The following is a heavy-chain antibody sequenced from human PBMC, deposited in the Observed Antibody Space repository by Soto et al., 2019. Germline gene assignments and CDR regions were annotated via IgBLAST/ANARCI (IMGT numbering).Heavy chain of an antibody. J-gene: IGHJ4*02. CDR2: IDPSDSIT. CDR3: ARLSGDHSF. Sequence: EVQLVPSGAEVKKPGESLRISCKGSGYSFDSYWIMWVRQMPGKGLEWVGRIDPSDSITKYSPSFQGHVSISVDKSISTAYLQWSRLKASDTAIYYCARLSGDHSFWGQGTLVTVSS. V-gene: IGHV5-10-1*03. CDR1: GYSFDSYW. D-gene: IGHD4-17*01.